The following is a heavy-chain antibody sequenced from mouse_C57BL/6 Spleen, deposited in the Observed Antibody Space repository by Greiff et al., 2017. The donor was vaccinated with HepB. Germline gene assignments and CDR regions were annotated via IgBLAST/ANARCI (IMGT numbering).Heavy chain of an antibody. CDR1: GYTFTSYW. CDR3: ARPGYYGSTVALDV. CDR2: IDPSDSYT. D-gene: IGHD1-1*01. V-gene: IGHV1-69*01. J-gene: IGHJ1*03. Sequence: QVQLQQPGAELVMPGASVKLSCKASGYTFTSYWMHWVKQRPGQGLEWIGEIDPSDSYTNYNQKFKGKSTLTVDKSSSTAYMQLSSLTSEDSAVYYCARPGYYGSTVALDVWGTGTTVTVSS.